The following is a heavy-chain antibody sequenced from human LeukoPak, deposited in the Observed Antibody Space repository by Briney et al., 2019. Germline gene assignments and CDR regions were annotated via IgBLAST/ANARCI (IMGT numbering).Heavy chain of an antibody. CDR2: IKQDGGEK. V-gene: IGHV3-7*01. J-gene: IGHJ3*02. D-gene: IGHD3-22*01. Sequence: GGSLRLSCAASGFTFSSYWMSWVRQAPGKGLEWVANIKQDGGEKYYGDSVKGRFTISRDNANNSLYLQMNSLRAEDTAVYYCARDHHRRLYDSQARNTFDIWGQGTMVTVSS. CDR3: ARDHHRRLYDSQARNTFDI. CDR1: GFTFSSYW.